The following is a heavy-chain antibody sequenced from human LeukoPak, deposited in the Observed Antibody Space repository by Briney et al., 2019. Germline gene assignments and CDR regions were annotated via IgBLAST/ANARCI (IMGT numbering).Heavy chain of an antibody. CDR1: GGSISSYY. Sequence: KASETLSLTCTVSGGSISSYYWSWIRQPPGKGLEWIGYIYTSGSTNYNPSLKSRITISVDTSKTQFSLKLSSVTAADTAVYYCATLRGSSSAVFDYWGQGTLVTVSS. D-gene: IGHD2-2*01. J-gene: IGHJ4*02. CDR2: IYTSGST. V-gene: IGHV4-4*09. CDR3: ATLRGSSSAVFDY.